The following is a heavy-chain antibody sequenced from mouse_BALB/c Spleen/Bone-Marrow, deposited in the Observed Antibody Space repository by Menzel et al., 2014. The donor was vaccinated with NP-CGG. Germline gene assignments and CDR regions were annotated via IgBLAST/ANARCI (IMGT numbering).Heavy chain of an antibody. Sequence: EVKLMESGGGSVQPGGSLRLSCATPGFTFTDYYMSWVRQPPGKALEWLGFIRNKAKGYTTEYSASVKGRFTVSRDNSQRILYLQMNTLRAEDSATYYCARDENVGIYWYFDVWGAGTTVIVSS. CDR1: GFTFTDYY. CDR2: IRNKAKGYTT. J-gene: IGHJ1*01. CDR3: ARDENVGIYWYFDV. V-gene: IGHV7-3*02.